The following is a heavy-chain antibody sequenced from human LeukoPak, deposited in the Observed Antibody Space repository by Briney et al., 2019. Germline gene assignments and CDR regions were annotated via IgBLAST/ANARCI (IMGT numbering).Heavy chain of an antibody. CDR1: GFAFSSYW. CDR2: INTDASSI. J-gene: IGHJ5*02. CDR3: ARDGYCSGGICFGLDL. D-gene: IGHD2-15*01. V-gene: IGHV3-74*03. Sequence: GGSLRLSCEASGFAFSSYWMHWVRQAPGKGLVWVSRINTDASSITYADSVKGRFTISRDNAKSTLYLQMNSLRDEDTAVYYCARDGYCSGGICFGLDLWGQGTLVTASS.